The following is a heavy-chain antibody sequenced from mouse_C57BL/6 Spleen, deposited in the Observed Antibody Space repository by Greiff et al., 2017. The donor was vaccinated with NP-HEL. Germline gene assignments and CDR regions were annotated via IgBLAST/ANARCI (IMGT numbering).Heavy chain of an antibody. CDR1: GFNIKDYY. CDR3: AGDDYGSRGSQCGLAY. V-gene: IGHV14-2*01. CDR2: IDPEDGET. Sequence: EVQLQQSGAELVKPGASVKLSCTASGFNIKDYYMHWVKQRTEQGLEWIGRIDPEDGETKYAPKFQGKATITADTSSNTAYLQLSILTSEDTAVYYCAGDDYGSRGSQCGLAYGGQGTLVTVSA. J-gene: IGHJ3*01. D-gene: IGHD1-1*01.